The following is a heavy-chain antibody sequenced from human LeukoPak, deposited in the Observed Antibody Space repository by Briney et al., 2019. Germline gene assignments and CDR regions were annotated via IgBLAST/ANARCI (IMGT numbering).Heavy chain of an antibody. V-gene: IGHV4-59*11. CDR1: GGSISSHY. D-gene: IGHD2-8*01. CDR2: IYYSGST. CDR3: ARDNDRSRYFDL. Sequence: PSETPSLTCTVSGGSISSHYWSWIRQPPGKGLEWIGYIYYSGSTNYNPSLKSRVTISVDTSKNQFSLKLSSVTAADTAVYYCARDNDRSRYFDLWGRGTLVTVSS. J-gene: IGHJ2*01.